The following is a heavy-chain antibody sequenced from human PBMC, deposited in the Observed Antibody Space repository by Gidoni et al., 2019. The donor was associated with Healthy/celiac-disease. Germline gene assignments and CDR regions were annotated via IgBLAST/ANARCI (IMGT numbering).Heavy chain of an antibody. J-gene: IGHJ5*02. CDR1: GYTFPGYY. CDR3: ARGTLLPDIVVVPAAIRWWFDP. Sequence: QVQLVQSGAEVKKPGASVKVSCKASGYTFPGYYLHWVRQAPGQGLEWMGWINPNSGGTNYAQKFQGWVTMTRDTSISTAYMELSRLRSDDTAVYYCARGTLLPDIVVVPAAIRWWFDPWGQGTLVTVSS. D-gene: IGHD2-2*01. CDR2: INPNSGGT. V-gene: IGHV1-2*04.